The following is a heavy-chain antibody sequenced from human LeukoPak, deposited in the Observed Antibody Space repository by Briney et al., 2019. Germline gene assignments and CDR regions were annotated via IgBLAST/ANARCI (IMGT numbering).Heavy chain of an antibody. J-gene: IGHJ4*02. Sequence: GGSLRLSCAASGFTFSSYAMSWVRQAPGKGLEWVSAISGSGGSAYYADSVKGRFTISRDNSKNTLYLQMNSLRAEDTAVYYCAKAREAGAAGTTRYYFDYWGQGTLVTVSS. CDR1: GFTFSSYA. CDR2: ISGSGGSA. V-gene: IGHV3-23*01. D-gene: IGHD6-13*01. CDR3: AKAREAGAAGTTRYYFDY.